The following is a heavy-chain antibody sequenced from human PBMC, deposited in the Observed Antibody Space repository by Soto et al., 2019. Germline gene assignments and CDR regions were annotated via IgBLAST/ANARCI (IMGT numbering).Heavy chain of an antibody. CDR3: ARIHGDYVSY. J-gene: IGHJ4*02. Sequence: QVQLVQSGAEVKKPGSSVKVSCKASGGTFSSYTISWVRQAPGQGLEWMGRIIPILDIATYAQKFQGRVTITADKSTSTAYMELSSLRSEDTAVYYCARIHGDYVSYWGQGTLVTVSS. V-gene: IGHV1-69*02. CDR1: GGTFSSYT. CDR2: IIPILDIA. D-gene: IGHD4-17*01.